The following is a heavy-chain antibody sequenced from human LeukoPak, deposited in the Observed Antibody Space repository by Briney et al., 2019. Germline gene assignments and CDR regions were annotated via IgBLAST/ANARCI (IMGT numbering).Heavy chain of an antibody. V-gene: IGHV3-7*01. J-gene: IGHJ4*02. D-gene: IGHD1-14*01. CDR1: GFTFSRYW. CDR2: INQDGSEK. CDR3: SAGPHFDY. Sequence: GGSLRLSCAASGFTFSRYWMSWVRQTRGKGLEWVANINQDGSEKYYLDSVKGRFTISRDNAKNSLYLQVNSLRDKDTAVYYCSAGPHFDYWGQGTLVTVSS.